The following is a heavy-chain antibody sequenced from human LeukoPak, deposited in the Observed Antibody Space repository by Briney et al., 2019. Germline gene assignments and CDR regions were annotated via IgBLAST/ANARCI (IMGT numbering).Heavy chain of an antibody. Sequence: GGSLRLSCAASGFTFSSYGMHWVRQAPGKGLEWVAVISYDGSNKYYADSVKGRFTISRDNSKNTLYLQMNSLRAEDTAVYYCAKDRAQSSSWWGDAFDIWGQGTMVTVSS. J-gene: IGHJ3*02. CDR2: ISYDGSNK. CDR1: GFTFSSYG. V-gene: IGHV3-30*18. D-gene: IGHD6-13*01. CDR3: AKDRAQSSSWWGDAFDI.